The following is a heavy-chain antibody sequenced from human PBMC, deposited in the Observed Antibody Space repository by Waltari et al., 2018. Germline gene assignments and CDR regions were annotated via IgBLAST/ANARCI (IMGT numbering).Heavy chain of an antibody. V-gene: IGHV4-4*01. J-gene: IGHJ4*02. Sequence: QLQLQESGPGLVKPPGTLPLTCAVSGDSVTNSFLWNWVRQPPGKGLEWIGQVHGSGRTNYNPSFASRVTVSLEASTNQFSLKVTSATAADTAIYFCARDRGRGLYLDTWGQGTLVTVS. CDR1: GDSVTNSFL. CDR2: VHGSGRT. CDR3: ARDRGRGLYLDT. D-gene: IGHD2-15*01.